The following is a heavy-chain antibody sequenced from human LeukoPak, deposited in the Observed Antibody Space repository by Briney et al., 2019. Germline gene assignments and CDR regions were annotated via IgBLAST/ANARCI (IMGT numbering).Heavy chain of an antibody. V-gene: IGHV3-21*01. CDR2: IISSSSYI. J-gene: IGHJ3*02. Sequence: GGSLRLSCAASGFTFSSCSMNWVRQAPGKGLEWVSSIISSSSYIYYADSVKGRFTISRDNAKTSLYLQMNSLRAEDTAVYYCARGADEWWFSDAFDIWGQGTMVTVSS. CDR3: ARGADEWWFSDAFDI. CDR1: GFTFSSCS. D-gene: IGHD2-15*01.